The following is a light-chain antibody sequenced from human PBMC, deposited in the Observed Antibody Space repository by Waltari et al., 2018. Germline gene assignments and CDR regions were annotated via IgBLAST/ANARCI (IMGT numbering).Light chain of an antibody. V-gene: IGLV2-8*01. J-gene: IGLJ2*01. Sequence: LERPLSATRCPGQAVAIHCTGTKSDIHEASHATWYQRHPGKAPKLSLYDVNKRPSGVPDRFSGSKSGNTASLTVSGLQAEDEGDYFCSFYSAVHDFLFGGGTKLTVL. CDR1: KSDIHEASH. CDR3: SFYSAVHDFL. CDR2: DVN.